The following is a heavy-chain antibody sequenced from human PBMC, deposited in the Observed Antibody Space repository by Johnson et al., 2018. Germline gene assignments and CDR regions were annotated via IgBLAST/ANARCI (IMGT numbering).Heavy chain of an antibody. D-gene: IGHD6-6*01. CDR2: VYSGGST. Sequence: VQLVESGGGLVQPGGSLRLSCASSGFSVSSSYMTWVRQAPGKGLEWVSSVYSGGSTFYSDSVRDRFTISRDKVKNMVYLQMDSLRVEDTAVYFCAREIDHSSSFQPFRHWGQGTLVTVSS. CDR1: GFSVSSSY. J-gene: IGHJ1*01. CDR3: AREIDHSSSFQPFRH. V-gene: IGHV3-66*02.